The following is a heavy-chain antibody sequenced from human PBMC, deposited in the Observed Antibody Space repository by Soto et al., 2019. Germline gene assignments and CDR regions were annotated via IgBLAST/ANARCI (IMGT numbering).Heavy chain of an antibody. V-gene: IGHV3-30-3*01. CDR3: ARDDTAAAVDYYYYGMDV. CDR2: ISYDGSNK. CDR1: GFTCSSYA. D-gene: IGHD6-13*01. J-gene: IGHJ6*02. Sequence: VQLVESGGGVVQPGRSLRLSCAASGFTCSSYAMHWVRQAPGKGLEWVAVISYDGSNKYYADSVKGRFTISRDNSKNTLYLQMNSLRAEDTAVYYCARDDTAAAVDYYYYGMDVWGQGTKVTVSS.